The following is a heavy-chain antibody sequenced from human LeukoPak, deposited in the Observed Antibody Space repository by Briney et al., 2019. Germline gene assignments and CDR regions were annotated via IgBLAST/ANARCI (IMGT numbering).Heavy chain of an antibody. CDR3: ARGSPASSRSYYFDY. CDR1: GFTFSSYW. D-gene: IGHD6-13*01. V-gene: IGHV3-74*01. Sequence: QPGGSLRLSCAASGFTFSSYWMHWVRQAPGKGLVWVSRINSDGSSTSYADSVKGRFTISRDNAKNTLYLQMNSLRAENTAVYYCARGSPASSRSYYFDYWGQGTLVTVSS. CDR2: INSDGSST. J-gene: IGHJ4*02.